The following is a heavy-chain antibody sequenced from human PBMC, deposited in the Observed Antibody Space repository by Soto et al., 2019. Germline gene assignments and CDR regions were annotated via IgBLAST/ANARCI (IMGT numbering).Heavy chain of an antibody. CDR3: AHRLYASSDDAFDI. Sequence: QITLKESGPTLVKPTQTLTLTCTFSGFSLTTSGVGVGWIRQPPGKALEWLALIYWDDEKRYSPSLQSRLTITKDTSKNQVDLTVTNMNPADTGTYYRAHRLYASSDDAFDIWGRGTMVYVSS. CDR1: GFSLTTSGVG. J-gene: IGHJ3*02. V-gene: IGHV2-5*02. D-gene: IGHD6-6*01. CDR2: IYWDDEK.